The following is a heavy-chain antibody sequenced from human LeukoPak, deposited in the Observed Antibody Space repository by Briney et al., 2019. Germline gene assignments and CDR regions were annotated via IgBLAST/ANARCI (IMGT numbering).Heavy chain of an antibody. CDR1: GFTLSNYA. J-gene: IGHJ4*02. CDR2: ILAGGTNT. D-gene: IGHD7-27*01. V-gene: IGHV3-23*01. Sequence: GGSLRLSCAASGFTLSNYAMTWVRQAPGKGLEWVSSILAGGTNTQYADSVKGRFTISRDNSKNTLYLQMNSLRAEDTALYHCATHQATGAHSKFDYWGQGTLVTVSS. CDR3: ATHQATGAHSKFDY.